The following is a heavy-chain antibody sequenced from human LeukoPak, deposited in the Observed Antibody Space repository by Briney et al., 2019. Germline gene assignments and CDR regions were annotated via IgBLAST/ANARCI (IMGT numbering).Heavy chain of an antibody. J-gene: IGHJ3*01. CDR3: ARDQAVPSNALDL. CDR2: INSDGGST. V-gene: IGHV3-74*03. Sequence: PGGSLRLSCAASGFTFSNYWMHWGRQAPGKGLVWVARINSDGGSTAYADSVKGRFTISRHNAKNTAHLQINRLRAEDTAVYYGARDQAVPSNALDLWGQGTMVTVSS. D-gene: IGHD1-1*01. CDR1: GFTFSNYW.